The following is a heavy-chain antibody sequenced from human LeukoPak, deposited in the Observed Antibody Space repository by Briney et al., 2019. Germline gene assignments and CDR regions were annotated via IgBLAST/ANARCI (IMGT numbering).Heavy chain of an antibody. V-gene: IGHV3-23*01. CDR2: ISGSGGST. Sequence: GGSLRLSCAASGFTFSSYAMSWVRQAPGKGLGWVSAISGSGGSTYYADSVKGRFTISRDNSKNTLYLQMNSLRAEDTAVYYCAIGRGYFGAFDIWGQGTMVTVSS. D-gene: IGHD3-9*01. J-gene: IGHJ3*02. CDR3: AIGRGYFGAFDI. CDR1: GFTFSSYA.